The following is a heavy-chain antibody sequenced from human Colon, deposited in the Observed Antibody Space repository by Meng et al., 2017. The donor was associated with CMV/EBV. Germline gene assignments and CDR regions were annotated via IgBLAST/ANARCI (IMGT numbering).Heavy chain of an antibody. J-gene: IGHJ3*01. CDR1: GFMFSSFW. CDR2: IKEDGSEK. V-gene: IGHV3-7*01. Sequence: GGSLRLSCAASGFMFSSFWMTWLRQVPGRGPELVAHIKEDGSEKYFVASVKGRCTISRDNAKNSLYLQIHSLRVEDTAVYYCARDPYIKAFDLWGQGTMVTVSS. D-gene: IGHD4-11*01. CDR3: ARDPYIKAFDL.